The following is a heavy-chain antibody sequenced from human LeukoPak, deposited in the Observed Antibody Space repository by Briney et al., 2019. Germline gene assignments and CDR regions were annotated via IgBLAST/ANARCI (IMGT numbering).Heavy chain of an antibody. CDR2: INPSGGST. CDR3: ARDNGCLGQKANWFDP. CDR1: GYTFTGYY. J-gene: IGHJ5*02. V-gene: IGHV1-46*01. Sequence: ASVKVSCKASGYTFTGYYMHWVRQAPGQGLEWMGIINPSGGSTSYAQKFQGRVTMTRDMSTSTVYMELSSLRSEDTAVYYCARDNGCLGQKANWFDPWGQGTLVTVSS. D-gene: IGHD5/OR15-5a*01.